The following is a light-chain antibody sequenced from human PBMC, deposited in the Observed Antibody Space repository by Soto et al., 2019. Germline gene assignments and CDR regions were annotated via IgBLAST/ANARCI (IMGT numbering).Light chain of an antibody. CDR3: NSYSSTNFYV. J-gene: IGLJ1*01. CDR2: QVT. CDR1: FSDIAVFNY. Sequence: QSVLAQPASVSGSPGQSITISCTGSFSDIAVFNYVSWYQQYPGRAPKLLIYQVTSRASGVSHRFSGSKSGNTAYLTISGLQPEDEAEYYCNSYSSTNFYVFGTGTKLTVL. V-gene: IGLV2-14*01.